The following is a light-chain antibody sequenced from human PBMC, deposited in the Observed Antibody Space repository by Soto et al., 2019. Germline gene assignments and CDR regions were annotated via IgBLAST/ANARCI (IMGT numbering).Light chain of an antibody. Sequence: QSVLTQPPSVSGAPGQRVTVSCSGTSSNIGAGYEVHWYQQFPGTAPKLLIFGDNNRPSGVPDRFSGSKSGTSASLAITGLQAEDEADYYCQSYDSRLSAHVFGSGTKLTVL. CDR3: QSYDSRLSAHV. J-gene: IGLJ1*01. CDR2: GDN. V-gene: IGLV1-40*01. CDR1: SSNIGAGYE.